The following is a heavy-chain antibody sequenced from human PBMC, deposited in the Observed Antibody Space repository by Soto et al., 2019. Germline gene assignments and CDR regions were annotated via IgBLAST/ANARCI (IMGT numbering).Heavy chain of an antibody. D-gene: IGHD5-12*01. CDR1: GYTFTSYG. V-gene: IGHV1-18*01. J-gene: IGHJ4*02. CDR2: ISAYNGNT. Sequence: QVQLVQSGAEVKKPGASVKVSCKASGYTFTSYGISWVRQAPGQGLEWMGWISAYNGNTNYAQKLQGRVTMTPDTTTSTAYMEPRSLRSDGTAVYYCARDRGGYALDYWGQGTLVTVSS. CDR3: ARDRGGYALDY.